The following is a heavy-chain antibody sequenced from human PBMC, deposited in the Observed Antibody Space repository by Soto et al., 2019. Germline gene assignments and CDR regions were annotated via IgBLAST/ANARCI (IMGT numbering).Heavy chain of an antibody. Sequence: QVQLVESGGGLVKPGGSLRLSCAASGFTFSDYYMSWIRQAPGKGLEWVSYISSSGSTIYYADSVKGRFTISRDNAKNSLYLQMNSLRAEDTAVYYCARSYYYDSSGYSVYYYGMDVWGQGTTVTVSS. CDR3: ARSYYYDSSGYSVYYYGMDV. CDR1: GFTFSDYY. D-gene: IGHD3-22*01. CDR2: ISSSGSTI. J-gene: IGHJ6*02. V-gene: IGHV3-11*01.